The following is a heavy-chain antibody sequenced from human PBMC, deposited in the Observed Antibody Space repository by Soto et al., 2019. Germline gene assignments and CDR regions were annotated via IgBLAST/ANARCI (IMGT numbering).Heavy chain of an antibody. D-gene: IGHD2-15*01. CDR2: IYYKGDT. CDR1: GVSINRGDYY. J-gene: IGHJ4*02. CDR3: AREGRDIVQVPYY. V-gene: IGHV4-30-4*01. Sequence: QVRLQESVPKLVRPSQTLSLTCSVSGVSINRGDYYWSWIRQSPGRGLECIGCIYYKGDTNYNPSLGSRVTMSVHTSKNQFIIVLQSVVAADTAVYFCAREGRDIVQVPYYWGQGTLITVSS.